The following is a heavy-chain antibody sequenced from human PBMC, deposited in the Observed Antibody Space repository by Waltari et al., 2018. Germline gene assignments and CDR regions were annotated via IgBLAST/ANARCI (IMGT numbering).Heavy chain of an antibody. CDR2: SRNKARNYIT. Sequence: EVQLVESGGNLVQPGGSLRLPCAASGFPFSYSDMDWVRKAPEKGLEWVGRSRNKARNYITEYAASVKGRFIISRDASKNSLYLQMNSLKTEDTAVYYCARDSDGDSNLDYWGQGTLVAVSS. CDR1: GFPFSYSD. CDR3: ARDSDGDSNLDY. V-gene: IGHV3-72*01. J-gene: IGHJ4*02. D-gene: IGHD2-21*02.